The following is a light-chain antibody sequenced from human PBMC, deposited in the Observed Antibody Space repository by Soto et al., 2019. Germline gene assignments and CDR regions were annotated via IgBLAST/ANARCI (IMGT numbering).Light chain of an antibody. V-gene: IGLV2-23*03. CDR2: EGS. Sequence: QSALTQPASVSGSPGQSITISCTGTSSDVGNYNLVSWYQQYPGKAPKLMIYEGSKRPSGVSNRFSGSKSGYTASLTISGLQAEDEADYYCCSYAGGGTFVLFGGGTKVTVL. CDR1: SSDVGNYNL. CDR3: CSYAGGGTFVL. J-gene: IGLJ2*01.